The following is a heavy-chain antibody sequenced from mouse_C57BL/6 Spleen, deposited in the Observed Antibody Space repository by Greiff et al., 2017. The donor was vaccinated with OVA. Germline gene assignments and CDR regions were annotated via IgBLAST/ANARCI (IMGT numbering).Heavy chain of an antibody. J-gene: IGHJ1*03. D-gene: IGHD1-1*01. V-gene: IGHV5-4*03. CDR2: ISDGGSYS. CDR3: ARRHYYGSSLDWYFDV. CDR1: GFTFSSYA. Sequence: EVMLVESGGGLVKPGGSLKLSCAASGFTFSSYAMSWVRQTPEKRLEWVATISDGGSYSSSPDNVKGRFPISSANANYNLYLQMSHLKSEDTAMYYGARRHYYGSSLDWYFDVWGTGTTVTVSS.